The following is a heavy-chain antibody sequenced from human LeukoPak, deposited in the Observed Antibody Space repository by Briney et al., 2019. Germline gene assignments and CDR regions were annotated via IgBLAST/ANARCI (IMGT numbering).Heavy chain of an antibody. V-gene: IGHV3-23*01. Sequence: GGFLRLSCAASGFTFSSYAMSWVRQAPGKGLEWVSAISGSGGSTYYADSVKGRFTISRDNSKNTLYLQMNSLRAEDTAVYYCAKSDLGPGTYCSSTSCYDDYWGQGALVTVSS. CDR1: GFTFSSYA. CDR2: ISGSGGST. CDR3: AKSDLGPGTYCSSTSCYDDY. J-gene: IGHJ4*02. D-gene: IGHD2-2*01.